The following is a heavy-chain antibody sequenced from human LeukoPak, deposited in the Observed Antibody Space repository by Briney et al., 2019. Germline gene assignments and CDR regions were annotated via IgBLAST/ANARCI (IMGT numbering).Heavy chain of an antibody. CDR1: GFTFSSYA. CDR2: ISGSGGST. J-gene: IGHJ4*02. V-gene: IGHV3-23*01. D-gene: IGHD3-9*01. CDR3: AKDPYYDILTGYSV. Sequence: GGSLRLSCAASGFTFSSYAMSWVRQAPGKGLEWVSAISGSGGSTYYADSVKGRFTISRDNSKNTLYLQMNSLRAEDTAVYYCAKDPYYDILTGYSVWGQGTLVTVSS.